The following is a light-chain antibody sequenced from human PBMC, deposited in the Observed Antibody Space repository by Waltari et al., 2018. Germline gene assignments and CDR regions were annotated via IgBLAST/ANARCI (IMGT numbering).Light chain of an antibody. J-gene: IGKJ2*01. CDR2: GTS. CDR3: QQYDNSPYT. CDR1: QSVSSSY. V-gene: IGKV3-20*01. Sequence: EIVLTQSPGTLSLSPGERATLSCRASQSVSSSYLAWYQQKPGHAPRLLIYGTSSRATGIPDRFSGSGSGTDFTLTIGRLEPEDFAVYYCQQYDNSPYTFGQGTKLEIK.